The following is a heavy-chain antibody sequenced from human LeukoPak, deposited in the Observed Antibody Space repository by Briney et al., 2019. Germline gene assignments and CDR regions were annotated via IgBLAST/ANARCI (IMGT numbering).Heavy chain of an antibody. V-gene: IGHV3-30-3*01. Sequence: GGSLRLSCAASGFTFSSFAVHWVRQAPGKGLEWVAVISYDGSNKYYADSVKGRFTISRGNSKNTLYVQMNSLRAEDTAMYCCARGLVGAAGGYYFDYWGQGTLVTVSS. CDR2: ISYDGSNK. J-gene: IGHJ4*02. CDR1: GFTFSSFA. CDR3: ARGLVGAAGGYYFDY. D-gene: IGHD1-26*01.